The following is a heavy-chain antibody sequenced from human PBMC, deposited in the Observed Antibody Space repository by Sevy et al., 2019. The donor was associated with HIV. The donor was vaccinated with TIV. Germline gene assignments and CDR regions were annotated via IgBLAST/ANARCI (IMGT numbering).Heavy chain of an antibody. J-gene: IGHJ1*01. Sequence: GESLKISCAASGFTFSSYAIHWVRQTPGKGLEWVAVISYDGNNKYYADSVKGRFTVSRDNSKNTLYAQMNSLRAEDTAVYYCAKDHNLWSEGGFLHHWGQGTLVTVS. CDR2: ISYDGNNK. CDR3: AKDHNLWSEGGFLHH. CDR1: GFTFSSYA. V-gene: IGHV3-30*18. D-gene: IGHD3-10*01.